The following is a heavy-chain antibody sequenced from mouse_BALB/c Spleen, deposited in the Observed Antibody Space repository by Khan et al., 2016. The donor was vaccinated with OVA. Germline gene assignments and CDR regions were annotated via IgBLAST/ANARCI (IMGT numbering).Heavy chain of an antibody. CDR2: TFPGTGTT. J-gene: IGHJ3*01. V-gene: IGHV1S132*01. CDR1: GYTFTSYW. Sequence: QVQLQQSGTELVKPGASVKLSCKTSGYTFTSYWIQWVKQRPGQGLEWIGQTFPGTGTTYYNENFKGKATLTIDTSSTTAYMQLSSLTSEGSAVYFCARGYFGNYEFAYWGQGTLVTVSA. CDR3: ARGYFGNYEFAY. D-gene: IGHD2-1*01.